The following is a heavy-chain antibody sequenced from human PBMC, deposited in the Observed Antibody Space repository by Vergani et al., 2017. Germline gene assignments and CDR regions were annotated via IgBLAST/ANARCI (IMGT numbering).Heavy chain of an antibody. CDR1: GGTFSSYA. J-gene: IGHJ5*02. Sequence: QVQLVQSGAEVKKPGSSVKVSCKASGGTFSSYAISWVRQAPGQGLEWMGRIIPILGIANYAQKFQGRVTITADKSTSTAYMELSSLRSEDTAVYYCARLITMVRGAFDPWGQGTLVTVSS. CDR3: ARLITMVRGAFDP. V-gene: IGHV1-69*04. CDR2: IIPILGIA. D-gene: IGHD3-10*01.